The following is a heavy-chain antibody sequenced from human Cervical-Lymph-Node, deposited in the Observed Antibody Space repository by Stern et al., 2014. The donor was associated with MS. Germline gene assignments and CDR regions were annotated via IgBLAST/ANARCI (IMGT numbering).Heavy chain of an antibody. V-gene: IGHV4-59*01. D-gene: IGHD5-24*01. CDR1: DGSIRSDF. CDR2: IHYNGVT. CDR3: ARVKRWLQVDDGMDV. Sequence: QLQLQESGPGLVKPSETLSLNCIVSDGSIRSDFWSWIRQPPGKGLEWIGYIHYNGVTRYNPSLHSRGTLSLDTSTNHFSLKRTSVTPADTAVYYCARVKRWLQVDDGMDVGGKGTTVPVS. J-gene: IGHJ6*04.